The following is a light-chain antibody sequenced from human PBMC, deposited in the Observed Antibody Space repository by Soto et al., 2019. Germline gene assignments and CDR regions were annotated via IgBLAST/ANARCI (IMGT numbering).Light chain of an antibody. CDR3: GSWDTSLSAYV. CDR2: DDN. CDR1: SSNIGGNS. Sequence: QPALTHPPSVSAAPGQKVTISCSGSSSNIGGNSVSWYQQLPGTAPKLLIYDDNKRPSGIPDRFSGSKSGTSATLGITGFQTGDEADYYCGSWDTSLSAYVFGTGTKATVL. J-gene: IGLJ1*01. V-gene: IGLV1-51*01.